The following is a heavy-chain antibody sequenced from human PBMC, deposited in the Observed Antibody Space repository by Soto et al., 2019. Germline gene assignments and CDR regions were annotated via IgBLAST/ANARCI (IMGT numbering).Heavy chain of an antibody. V-gene: IGHV1-2*02. J-gene: IGHJ5*02. CDR3: ARDRAFWSGYYVGHWFDP. CDR2: INPNSGGT. CDR1: GYTFTGYY. Sequence: QVQLVQSGAEVKKPGASVKVSCKASGYTFTGYYMHWVRQAPGQGLEWMGWINPNSGGTNYAQKFHGRVNRTRDTFVSTAYMGLSRLRSDDTALYYCARDRAFWSGYYVGHWFDPWGQGTLVTVSS. D-gene: IGHD3-3*01.